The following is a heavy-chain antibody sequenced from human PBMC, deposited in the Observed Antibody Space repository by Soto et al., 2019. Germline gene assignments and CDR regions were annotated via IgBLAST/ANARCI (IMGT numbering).Heavy chain of an antibody. CDR3: ASILGGIFDY. V-gene: IGHV1-69*06. J-gene: IGHJ4*02. D-gene: IGHD3-3*01. Sequence: QVQLVQSGAEVKKPGSSVKVSCKASGGSFSSYSISWVRQAPGQGLEWMGGIMPISDSTKYAQNFQDRVTITADRSTGTAYMEMSSLRSDDTAVYYCASILGGIFDYWGQGTVVTVSS. CDR2: IMPISDST. CDR1: GGSFSSYS.